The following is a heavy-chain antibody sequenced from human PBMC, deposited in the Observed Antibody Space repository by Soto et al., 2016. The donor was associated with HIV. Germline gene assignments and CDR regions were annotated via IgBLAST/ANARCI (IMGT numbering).Heavy chain of an antibody. V-gene: IGHV1-2*02. J-gene: IGHJ4*02. Sequence: QVQMVQSGAEVKKPGASVKVSCKASGYTFTGYYMHWVRQAPGQGLEWMGWINPNSGGTNYAQKFQGRVTMTRDTFISTAYMELSRLRSDDTAVYYCARDTYGSGSYPFDYWGQGTLVTVSS. CDR1: GYTFTGYY. CDR3: ARDTYGSGSYPFDY. D-gene: IGHD3-10*01. CDR2: INPNSGGT.